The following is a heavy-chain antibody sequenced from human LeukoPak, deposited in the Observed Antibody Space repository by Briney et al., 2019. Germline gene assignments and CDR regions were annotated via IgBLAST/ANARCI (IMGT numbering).Heavy chain of an antibody. D-gene: IGHD5-18*01. CDR3: ARGSGYSYWKYWFDP. CDR2: ISAYNGNT. CDR1: GYTFTSYG. V-gene: IGHV1-18*01. J-gene: IGHJ5*02. Sequence: GSLKLSCKASGYTFTSYGISWVRQAPGQGLEWVACISAYNGNTNYAQKLQGRVTMTTAPSTSTAYMEMRSLRSADPAAYYCARGSGYSYWKYWFDPWGEGNLVTVSS.